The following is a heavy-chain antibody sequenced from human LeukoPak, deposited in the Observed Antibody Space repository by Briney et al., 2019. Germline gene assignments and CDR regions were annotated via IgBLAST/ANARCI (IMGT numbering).Heavy chain of an antibody. J-gene: IGHJ4*02. D-gene: IGHD3-22*01. CDR1: GFTFGHYW. CDR3: ARDERSGYYIY. Sequence: PGGSLSLSCEAAGFTFGHYWMTWVRQAPGRGLEWVANLKEDGSVKQHADSVRGRFTISRDNTKNLVFLQMSSLKAEDSAVYYCARDERSGYYIYWGQGILVTASS. V-gene: IGHV3-7*01. CDR2: LKEDGSVK.